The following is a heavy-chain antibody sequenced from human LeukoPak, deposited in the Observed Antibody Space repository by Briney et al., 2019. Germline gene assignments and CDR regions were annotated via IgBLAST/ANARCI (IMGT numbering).Heavy chain of an antibody. CDR2: ISSSSTTI. J-gene: IGHJ4*02. CDR1: GFAFSRYN. V-gene: IGHV3-48*02. Sequence: GGSLRLSCAASGFAFSRYNMNWVRQVPGKGLEWVSYISSSSTTIYYADSVRGRFTVSRDNAKNSLSLQMNSLRDEDTAVYYCARDLRGDYWGQGSLVTVSS. CDR3: ARDLRGDY.